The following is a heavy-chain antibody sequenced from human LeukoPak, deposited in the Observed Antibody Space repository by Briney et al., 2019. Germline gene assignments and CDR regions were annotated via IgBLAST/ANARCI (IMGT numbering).Heavy chain of an antibody. V-gene: IGHV4-39*07. D-gene: IGHD2-2*01. J-gene: IGHJ4*02. CDR1: GGSISSSSYY. Sequence: PSETLSLTCTVSGGSISSSSYYWGWIRQPPGKGLEWIGSIYHSGSTYYNPSLKSRVTISVDTSKNQFSLRLTSVTAADTAVYYCARSPTKRVPEDYWGQGTLVTVSS. CDR3: ARSPTKRVPEDY. CDR2: IYHSGST.